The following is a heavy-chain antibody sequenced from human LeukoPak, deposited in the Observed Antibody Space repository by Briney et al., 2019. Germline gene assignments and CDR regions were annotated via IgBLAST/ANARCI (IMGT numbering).Heavy chain of an antibody. V-gene: IGHV1-46*01. CDR2: INPSGGST. CDR1: GYTFTSCY. Sequence: ASVRVSCMESGYTFTSCYMHLVRQAPGQGLGCLCIINPSGGSTSYAQKFQGRVTMTRDTSTSTVYMELSSLRSEDTAVYYCARVVYSGSYYEVWGQGTLVTVSS. CDR3: ARVVYSGSYYEV. D-gene: IGHD1-26*01. J-gene: IGHJ1*01.